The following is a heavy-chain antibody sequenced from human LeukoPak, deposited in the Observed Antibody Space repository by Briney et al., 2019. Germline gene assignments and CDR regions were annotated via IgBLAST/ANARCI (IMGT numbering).Heavy chain of an antibody. CDR3: ARAGIWDYSDSIGYHNAAFDI. CDR2: IKQDGNEK. Sequence: GGSLRLSCAASGYTFSSYWMSWVRQAPGKGLEWVANIKQDGNEKYYVDSVKGRFTLSRDNAKNSLDLQMSSLRAEDTAVYYCARAGIWDYSDSIGYHNAAFDIWGQGTMVTVSS. CDR1: GYTFSSYW. V-gene: IGHV3-7*01. J-gene: IGHJ3*02. D-gene: IGHD3-22*01.